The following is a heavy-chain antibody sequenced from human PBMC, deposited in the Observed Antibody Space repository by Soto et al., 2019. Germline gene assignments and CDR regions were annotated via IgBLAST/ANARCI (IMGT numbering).Heavy chain of an antibody. D-gene: IGHD4-17*01. CDR2: ISHSGST. CDR3: ARRNFGDYDHYFDS. J-gene: IGHJ4*02. CDR1: GGSISSYY. V-gene: IGHV4-59*01. Sequence: PSETLSLTCTVSGGSISSYYWTWIRQPPGKGLEWIGYISHSGSTNYNPSLTSRVSISVDMSKNQFSLKLSSVTAADTAVYYCARRNFGDYDHYFDSWGQGTLVTSPQ.